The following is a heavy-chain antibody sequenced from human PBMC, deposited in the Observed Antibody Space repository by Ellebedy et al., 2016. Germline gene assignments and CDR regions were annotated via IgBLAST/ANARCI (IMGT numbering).Heavy chain of an antibody. CDR2: ISTSSTYT. Sequence: GESLKISCAASKFTLSDYYISWIRQAPGKGLQWVSYISTSSTYTNYADSVKGRFTISRDSAKNSLYLQMNSLRPEDTAVYYCARGEVGAYGMDVWGQGTTVTISS. CDR1: KFTLSDYY. J-gene: IGHJ6*02. CDR3: ARGEVGAYGMDV. V-gene: IGHV3-11*06. D-gene: IGHD1-26*01.